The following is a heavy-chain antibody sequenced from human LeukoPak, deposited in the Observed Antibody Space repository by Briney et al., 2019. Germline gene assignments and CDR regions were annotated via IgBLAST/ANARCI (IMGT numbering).Heavy chain of an antibody. CDR2: ISGSGGST. CDR3: ARWVVMVYATAFDY. V-gene: IGHV3-23*01. J-gene: IGHJ4*02. CDR1: GFTFSSYA. D-gene: IGHD2-8*01. Sequence: GGSLRLSCAASGFTFSSYAMHWVRQAPGKGLEWVSAISGSGGSTYYADSVKGRFTISRDNSKNTLYLQMNSLRAEDTAVYYCARWVVMVYATAFDYWGQGTLVTVSS.